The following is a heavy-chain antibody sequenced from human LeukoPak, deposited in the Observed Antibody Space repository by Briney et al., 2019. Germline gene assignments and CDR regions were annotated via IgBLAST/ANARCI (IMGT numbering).Heavy chain of an antibody. J-gene: IGHJ6*03. CDR3: ARDGTPIHGSGWVYMDV. V-gene: IGHV3-20*04. D-gene: IGHD6-25*01. CDR2: INWNGGST. Sequence: GGSLRLSCAASGFTFDDYGMSWVRQAPGKGLEWVSGINWNGGSTGYADSVKGRFTISRDNAKNSLYLQMNSLRAEDTAVYYCARDGTPIHGSGWVYMDVWGKGTTVTIPS. CDR1: GFTFDDYG.